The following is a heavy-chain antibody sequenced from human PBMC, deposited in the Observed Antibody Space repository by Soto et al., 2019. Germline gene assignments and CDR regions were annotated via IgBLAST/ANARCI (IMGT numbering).Heavy chain of an antibody. D-gene: IGHD3-22*01. V-gene: IGHV4-59*01. CDR3: ASGGGYYDSSGYYLSLDY. CDR1: GGSISSYY. CDR2: IYYSGST. Sequence: PSETLSLTCTVSGGSISSYYWSWIRQPPGKGLEWIGYIYYSGSTNYNPSHTSRVTISVDTSKNQFSLKLSSVTAADTAVYYCASGGGYYDSSGYYLSLDYWGQGTLVTVSS. J-gene: IGHJ4*02.